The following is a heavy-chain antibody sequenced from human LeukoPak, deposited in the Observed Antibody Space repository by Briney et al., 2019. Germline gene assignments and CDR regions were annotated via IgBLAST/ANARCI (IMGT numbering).Heavy chain of an antibody. CDR1: GFTFSSYA. CDR3: AKDPQRTPVGAGDRGIAVAGTRKYFDY. J-gene: IGHJ4*02. Sequence: PGGSLRLSCAASGFTFSSYAMSWVRQAPGKGLEWVSAISGSGGSTYYADSVKGRFTISRDNSKNTLYLQMNSLRAEDTAVYYCAKDPQRTPVGAGDRGIAVAGTRKYFDYWGQGTLVTVSS. CDR2: ISGSGGST. V-gene: IGHV3-23*01. D-gene: IGHD6-19*01.